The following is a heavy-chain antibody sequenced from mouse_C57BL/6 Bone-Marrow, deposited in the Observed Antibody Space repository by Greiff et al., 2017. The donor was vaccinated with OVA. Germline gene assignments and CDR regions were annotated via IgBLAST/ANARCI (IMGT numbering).Heavy chain of an antibody. CDR2: ISGGGGNT. J-gene: IGHJ3*01. CDR3: ARQTAQVPLFAY. V-gene: IGHV5-9*01. Sequence: EVQLVESGGGLVKPGGSLKLSCAASGFTFSSYTMSWVRQTPEKRLEWVATISGGGGNTYYPDSVKGRFTISRDNAKNTLYLQMSSLRSEDTAFYYCARQTAQVPLFAYWGQGTLVTVSA. D-gene: IGHD3-2*02. CDR1: GFTFSSYT.